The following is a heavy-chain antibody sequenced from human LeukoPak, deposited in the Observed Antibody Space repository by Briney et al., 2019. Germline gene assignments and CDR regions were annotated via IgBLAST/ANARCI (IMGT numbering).Heavy chain of an antibody. CDR3: ARASGSYHGGDS. J-gene: IGHJ4*02. CDR1: GFTFNTYN. D-gene: IGHD3-10*01. Sequence: EGSLRLSCAASGFTFNTYNMNWVRQAPGKGLEWVSSISTGSSYIYYADSVKGRFTISRDDAKNSLYLQTNSLRADDTAVYYCARASGSYHGGDSWGQGTLVTVSS. CDR2: ISTGSSYI. V-gene: IGHV3-21*01.